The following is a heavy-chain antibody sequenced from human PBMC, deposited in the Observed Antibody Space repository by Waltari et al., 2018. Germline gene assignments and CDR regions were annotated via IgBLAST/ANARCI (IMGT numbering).Heavy chain of an antibody. CDR1: GYPFTGYY. V-gene: IGHV1-2*02. CDR2: INPNSGGT. J-gene: IGHJ4*02. Sequence: QVQLVQSGAEVKKPGASVKVSCKASGYPFTGYYMHWVRQATGQGLEWMGWINPNSGGTNYAQKFQGRVTMTRDTSISTAYMELSRLRSDDTAVYYCARALRRRVGATEVGDWGQGTLVTVSS. D-gene: IGHD1-26*01. CDR3: ARALRRRVGATEVGD.